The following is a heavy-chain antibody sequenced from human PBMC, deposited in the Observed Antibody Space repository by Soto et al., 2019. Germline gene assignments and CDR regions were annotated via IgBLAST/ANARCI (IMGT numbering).Heavy chain of an antibody. CDR2: IIPIFGTA. CDR3: AREQPGYSSSWYGDWFDP. Sequence: QVQLVQSGAEVKKPGSSVKVSCKASGGTFSSYAISWVRQAPGQGLEWMGGIIPIFGTANYAQKFQGRDTITADESTSTAYMELSSLRSEDTAVYYCAREQPGYSSSWYGDWFDPWGQGTLVTVSS. D-gene: IGHD6-13*01. CDR1: GGTFSSYA. V-gene: IGHV1-69*01. J-gene: IGHJ5*02.